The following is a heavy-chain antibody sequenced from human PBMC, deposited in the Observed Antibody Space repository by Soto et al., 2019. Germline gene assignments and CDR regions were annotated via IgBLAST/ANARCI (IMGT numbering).Heavy chain of an antibody. Sequence: QPGGSLRLSCAASEFTFSSYDMHWVRQATGKGLEWVSAIGTAGDTYYPGSVKGRFTISRENAKNSLYLQMNSLRAGDTAVYYCARDLRCSSTSCPPGGQYYYYYGMDVWGQGTTVTVSS. CDR3: ARDLRCSSTSCPPGGQYYYYYGMDV. J-gene: IGHJ6*02. D-gene: IGHD2-2*01. V-gene: IGHV3-13*01. CDR2: IGTAGDT. CDR1: EFTFSSYD.